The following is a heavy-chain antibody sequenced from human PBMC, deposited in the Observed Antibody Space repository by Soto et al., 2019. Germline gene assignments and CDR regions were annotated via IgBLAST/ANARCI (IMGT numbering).Heavy chain of an antibody. CDR1: GGSVSSGSYY. CDR2: IYYSGST. D-gene: IGHD4-17*01. CDR3: ARDYYGDYVPYYYGMDV. Sequence: QVQLQESGPGLVKPSETLSLTCTVSGGSVSSGSYYWSWIRQPPGKGLEWIGYIYYSGSTNYNPSLKSRVTISVDTSKNQFSLKLSSVTAADTAVYYCARDYYGDYVPYYYGMDVW. V-gene: IGHV4-61*01. J-gene: IGHJ6*01.